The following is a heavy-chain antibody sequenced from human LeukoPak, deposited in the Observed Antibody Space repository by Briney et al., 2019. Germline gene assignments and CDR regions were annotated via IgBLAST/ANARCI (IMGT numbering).Heavy chain of an antibody. CDR3: ARPRIAAAGAFDAFDI. Sequence: ASVKVSCKASGYTFTSYGISRVRQAPGQGLEWMGWISAYNGNTNYAQKLQGRVTMTTDTSTSTAYMELRSLRSDDTAVYYCARPRIAAAGAFDAFDIWGQGTMVTVSS. V-gene: IGHV1-18*04. J-gene: IGHJ3*02. CDR2: ISAYNGNT. CDR1: GYTFTSYG. D-gene: IGHD6-13*01.